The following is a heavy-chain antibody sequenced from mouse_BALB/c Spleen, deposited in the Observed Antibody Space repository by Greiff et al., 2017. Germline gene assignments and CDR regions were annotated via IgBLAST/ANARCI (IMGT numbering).Heavy chain of an antibody. J-gene: IGHJ2*01. V-gene: IGHV1-87*01. Sequence: VQLVESGAELARPGASVKLSCKASGYTFTSYWMQWVKQRPGQGLEWIGAIYPGDGDTRYTQKFKGKATLTADKSSSTAYMQLSSLASEDSAVYYCARGITNPLDYWGQGTTLTVSS. D-gene: IGHD2-4*01. CDR3: ARGITNPLDY. CDR1: GYTFTSYW. CDR2: IYPGDGDT.